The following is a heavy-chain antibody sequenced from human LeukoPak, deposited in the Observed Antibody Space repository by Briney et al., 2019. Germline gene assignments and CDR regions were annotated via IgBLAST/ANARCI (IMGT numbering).Heavy chain of an antibody. D-gene: IGHD6-13*01. CDR3: ARAKEGIAAAGTLDP. Sequence: ASVKVSCKASGYTFTGYYMHWGRQAPGQGLEWMGWINPNSGGTNYAQKFQGRVTMTRDTSISTAYMELSRLRSDDTAVYYCARAKEGIAAAGTLDPWGQGTLVTVSS. CDR1: GYTFTGYY. J-gene: IGHJ5*02. V-gene: IGHV1-2*02. CDR2: INPNSGGT.